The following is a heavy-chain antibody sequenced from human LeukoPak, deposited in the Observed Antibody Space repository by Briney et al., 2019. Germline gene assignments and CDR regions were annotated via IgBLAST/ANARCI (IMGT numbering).Heavy chain of an antibody. Sequence: GGSLRLSCAASGFTFSSYNMNWVRQAPGKGLEWVSSISSSSSYIYYADSVKGRFTISRDNAKNSLYLQMNSLRAEDTAVYYCARNPAAAGTAYWGQGTLVTVSS. V-gene: IGHV3-21*01. J-gene: IGHJ4*02. CDR1: GFTFSSYN. CDR3: ARNPAAAGTAY. D-gene: IGHD6-13*01. CDR2: ISSSSSYI.